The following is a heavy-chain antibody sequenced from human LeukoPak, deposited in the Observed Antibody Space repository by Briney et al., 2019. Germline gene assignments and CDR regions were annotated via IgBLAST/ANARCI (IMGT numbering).Heavy chain of an antibody. J-gene: IGHJ4*02. CDR2: IYYSGST. CDR3: ARVASGGSFFDY. Sequence: PSETLSLTCTVSGVSISSFYWSWIRQPPGKRLECIGYIYYSGSTDYNPSLRNRVTISLDTSKNQFSLRLISVTAADTAVYYCARVASGGSFFDYWGRGSLVTAS. CDR1: GVSISSFY. D-gene: IGHD2-15*01. V-gene: IGHV4-59*01.